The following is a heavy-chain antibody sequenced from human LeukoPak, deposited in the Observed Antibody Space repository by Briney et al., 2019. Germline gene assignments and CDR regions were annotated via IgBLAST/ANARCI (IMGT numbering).Heavy chain of an antibody. CDR1: GGSFSGYY. J-gene: IGHJ5*02. CDR3: ARHDDEGYYGSGANWFDP. D-gene: IGHD3-10*01. CDR2: INHSGST. Sequence: SETLSLTCGVYGGSFSGYYWSWIRQPPGKGLEWIGEINHSGSTNYNPSLKSRVTISVDTSKNQFSLKLSSVTAADTALYYCARHDDEGYYGSGANWFDPWGQGTLVTVSS. V-gene: IGHV4-34*01.